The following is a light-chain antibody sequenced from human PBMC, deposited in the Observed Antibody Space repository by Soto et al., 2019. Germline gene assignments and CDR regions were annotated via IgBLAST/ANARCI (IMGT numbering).Light chain of an antibody. V-gene: IGKV3-20*01. CDR2: GAS. CDR1: QTIRSNY. J-gene: IGKJ1*01. Sequence: ETVLTQSPGTVSLSPGERATLSCRASQTIRSNYLAWYRQTPGQAPRLLIYGASNRATGIADRFSGSGSGTDFTLIISRLEPEHFALYYCQQYGSSPWTFGQGTKVEIK. CDR3: QQYGSSPWT.